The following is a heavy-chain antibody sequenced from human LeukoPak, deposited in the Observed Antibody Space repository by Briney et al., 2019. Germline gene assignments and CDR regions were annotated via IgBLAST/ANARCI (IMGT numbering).Heavy chain of an antibody. CDR1: GFTFDDYA. CDR3: AKDSYGIGPLLD. D-gene: IGHD5-18*01. V-gene: IGHV3-43*02. Sequence: PGGSLRLSCTASGFTFDDYAMHWVRQAPGKGLEWVSLISGDGGSTYYADSVKGRFTISRDNSKNSLYLQMNSLRTEDTALYYCAKDSYGIGPLLDWGQGTLVTVSS. J-gene: IGHJ4*02. CDR2: ISGDGGST.